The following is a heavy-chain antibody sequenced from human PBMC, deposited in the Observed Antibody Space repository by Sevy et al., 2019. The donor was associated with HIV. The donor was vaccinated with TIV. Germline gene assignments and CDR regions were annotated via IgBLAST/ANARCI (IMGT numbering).Heavy chain of an antibody. CDR3: AHSEYYYGSGSFYKRGGLFAP. V-gene: IGHV2-5*02. J-gene: IGHJ5*02. CDR2: IYWDDDK. Sequence: SGPTLVKPTQTLTLTCTFSGFSLTTNGVGVGWIRQPPGKALEWLALIYWDDDKRYRPSLKKRLTITKDTSKNQVVLTMTDMDPVDTATYYCAHSEYYYGSGSFYKRGGLFAPWDQGTLVTVSS. D-gene: IGHD3-10*01. CDR1: GFSLTTNGVG.